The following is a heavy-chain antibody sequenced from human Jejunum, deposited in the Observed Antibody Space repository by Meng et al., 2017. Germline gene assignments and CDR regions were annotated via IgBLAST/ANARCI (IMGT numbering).Heavy chain of an antibody. CDR2: IRSNTHGGTT. CDR3: MLGYCSGGSCRSPDYFDH. Sequence: GGSLRLSCTGSGFTLGDDAMSWVRQAPGKGLEWVGFIRSNTHGGTTEFAASVKGRFIISRDDSKSIAYLQMNSLKTEDAAVYYCMLGYCSGGSCRSPDYFDHWGQGALVTVSS. CDR1: GFTLGDDA. V-gene: IGHV3-49*04. D-gene: IGHD2-15*01. J-gene: IGHJ4*02.